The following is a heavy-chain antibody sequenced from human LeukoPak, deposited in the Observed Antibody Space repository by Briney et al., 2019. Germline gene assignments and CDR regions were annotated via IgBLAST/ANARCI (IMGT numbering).Heavy chain of an antibody. CDR2: LNHSGST. V-gene: IGHV4-34*01. J-gene: IGHJ4*02. CDR1: GGSFSGYY. CDR3: ARGRGPGIAAAGTGGTYFDS. Sequence: SETLSLTCAVYGGSFSGYYWSWIRQPPGKGLEWIGELNHSGSTNYNPSLKSRVTISVDTSKNQFSLKLSSVTAADTAVYYCARGRGPGIAAAGTGGTYFDSWGQGTLVTVS. D-gene: IGHD6-13*01.